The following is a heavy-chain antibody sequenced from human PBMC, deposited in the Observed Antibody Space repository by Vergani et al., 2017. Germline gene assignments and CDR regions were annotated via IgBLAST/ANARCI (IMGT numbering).Heavy chain of an antibody. V-gene: IGHV4-34*01. D-gene: IGHD4-23*01. J-gene: IGHJ4*02. Sequence: QVQLQQWGAGLLKPSETLSLTCAVYGGSFSGYYWSWIRQPPGKGLGWIGEINHSGSTNYNPSLKSRVTISVDTSKNQFSLKLSSVTAADTAVYYCARGTEATVVTPRGGYFDYWGQGTLVTVSS. CDR2: INHSGST. CDR3: ARGTEATVVTPRGGYFDY. CDR1: GGSFSGYY.